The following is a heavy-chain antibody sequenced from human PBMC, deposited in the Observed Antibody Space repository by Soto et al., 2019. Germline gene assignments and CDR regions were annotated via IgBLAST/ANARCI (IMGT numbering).Heavy chain of an antibody. D-gene: IGHD2-8*01. CDR3: ATFSGFFTISTFDA. J-gene: IGHJ5*02. V-gene: IGHV4-4*02. CDR2: IYHSGST. Sequence: SETLSLTCAVSGDSISSVNWWSWVRQSPGKGLEWIGEIYHSGSTNYNPSLTSRITMSVDKSKNEFSLQLTSVTAADAAVYYCATFSGFFTISTFDAWGQGILVTVSS. CDR1: GDSISSVNW.